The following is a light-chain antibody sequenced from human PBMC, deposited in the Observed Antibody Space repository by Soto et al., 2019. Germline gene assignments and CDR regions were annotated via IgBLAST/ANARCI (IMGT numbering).Light chain of an antibody. CDR3: QQYYSYPS. Sequence: AIRMTQSPSSLSASTGDRVTITCRASQGISSYLAWYRQKPGKAPKLLIYAASTLQSGVPSRFSGSGSGIDFTLTISCLQSEDFATYYCQQYYSYPSFGPGTKVDIK. J-gene: IGKJ3*01. V-gene: IGKV1-8*01. CDR2: AAS. CDR1: QGISSY.